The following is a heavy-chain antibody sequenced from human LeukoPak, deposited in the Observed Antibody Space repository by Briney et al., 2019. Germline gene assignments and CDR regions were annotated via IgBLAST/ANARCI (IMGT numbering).Heavy chain of an antibody. D-gene: IGHD2/OR15-2a*01. V-gene: IGHV4-59*02. CDR3: SEGYFEPFDH. J-gene: IGHJ4*02. CDR1: GASVSSSH. Sequence: PSETLSLTCGVSGASVSSSHWNWIRQFPGKGLEWIGCLSYTGKTDYNPALTGRAVISLGTSNNQVSLKLRSVSTADTAIYCCSEGYFEPFDHWGQGTLVTVSS. CDR2: LSYTGKT.